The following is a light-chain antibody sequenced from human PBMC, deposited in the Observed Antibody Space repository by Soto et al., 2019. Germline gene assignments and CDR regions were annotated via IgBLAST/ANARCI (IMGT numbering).Light chain of an antibody. CDR3: LSKTSSISYV. CDR1: SSDVGRYSL. CDR2: EDH. Sequence: QSVLAQPASVSGSPGQSITISCTGTSSDVGRYSLVSWYQQHPGKAPKLMISEDHKRPSGVSNRFSGSKSGNTASLTISELQTEDEADYYCLSKTSSISYVFGTGTKVTVL. J-gene: IGLJ1*01. V-gene: IGLV2-14*02.